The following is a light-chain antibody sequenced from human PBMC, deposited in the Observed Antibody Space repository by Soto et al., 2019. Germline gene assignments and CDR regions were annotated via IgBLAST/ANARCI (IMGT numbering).Light chain of an antibody. V-gene: IGKV3-15*01. CDR3: QQYNNWPIT. CDR2: VAS. Sequence: EIVMTQSPATLSVSPGERATLSCRASQSVSSNLAWYQQKPGQAPRLLIYVASTRATGIPARFSGSGSGTGLTLTIISLQSEDFAVYYCQQYNNWPITFGQGTRLDIK. J-gene: IGKJ5*01. CDR1: QSVSSN.